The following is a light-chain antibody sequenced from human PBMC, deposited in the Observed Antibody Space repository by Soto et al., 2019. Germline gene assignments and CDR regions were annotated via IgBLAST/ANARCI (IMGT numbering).Light chain of an antibody. CDR2: EGN. V-gene: IGLV2-23*03. J-gene: IGLJ2*01. Sequence: QSALTQPASVSGSPGQSITISCTGTSSDVGNYNLVSWYQQHPGKAPKLMIYEGNKRPSEVSNRFSGSKSGNTASLTISGLQAEDEADYYCCSYAGSSTFVFGGGTKLTVL. CDR1: SSDVGNYNL. CDR3: CSYAGSSTFV.